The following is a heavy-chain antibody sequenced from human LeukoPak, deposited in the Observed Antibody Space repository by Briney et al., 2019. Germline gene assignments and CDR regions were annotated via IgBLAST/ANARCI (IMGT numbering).Heavy chain of an antibody. CDR1: GYTFTSYD. D-gene: IGHD3-10*01. CDR3: ARTSLVRGVIIKYYFDY. CDR2: MNPNSGNT. V-gene: IGHV1-8*01. J-gene: IGHJ4*02. Sequence: ASAKVSCKASGYTFTSYDINWVRQATGQGLEWMGWMNPNSGNTGYAQKFQGRVTMTRNTSISTAYMELSSLRSEDTAVYYCARTSLVRGVIIKYYFDYWGQGTLVTVSS.